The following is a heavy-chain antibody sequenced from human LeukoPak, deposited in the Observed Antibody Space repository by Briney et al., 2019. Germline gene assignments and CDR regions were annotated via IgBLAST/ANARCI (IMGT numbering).Heavy chain of an antibody. Sequence: SEILSLTCTVSGGSISSYYWSWIRQPPGKGLEWIGYIYYSGSTNYNPSLKSRVTISVDTSKNQFSLKLSSVTAADTAVYYCARRSNYYDSSSFDYWGQGTLVTVSS. J-gene: IGHJ4*02. D-gene: IGHD3-22*01. V-gene: IGHV4-59*01. CDR1: GGSISSYY. CDR3: ARRSNYYDSSSFDY. CDR2: IYYSGST.